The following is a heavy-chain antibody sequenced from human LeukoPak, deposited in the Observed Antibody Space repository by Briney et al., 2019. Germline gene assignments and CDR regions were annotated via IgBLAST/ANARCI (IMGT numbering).Heavy chain of an antibody. V-gene: IGHV4-39*07. CDR1: GGPISSSSYY. CDR3: ARGTVSFDY. J-gene: IGHJ4*02. D-gene: IGHD4-17*01. CDR2: SYYSGST. Sequence: SETLSLTCTVSGGPISSSSYYWGWIRQPPGKGLEWIGSSYYSGSTYYNPSLKSRVTISVDTSKNQFSLKLSSVTAADTAVYYCARGTVSFDYWGQGTLVTVSS.